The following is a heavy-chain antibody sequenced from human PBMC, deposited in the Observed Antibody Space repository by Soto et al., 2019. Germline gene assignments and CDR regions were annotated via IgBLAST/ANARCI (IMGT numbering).Heavy chain of an antibody. D-gene: IGHD3-16*01. CDR1: GFTFSAYW. Sequence: EVQLVESGGGLVQPGGSLRLSCEASGFTFSAYWMGWVRQAPGTGLQWVATIKTDGSEKYYVDSVTGRFTISRDNDKNSLYLQLNTRRAEDTGVYYWARPVRGSPEDVWGQGTTVTVSS. CDR3: ARPVRGSPEDV. J-gene: IGHJ6*02. V-gene: IGHV3-7*05. CDR2: IKTDGSEK.